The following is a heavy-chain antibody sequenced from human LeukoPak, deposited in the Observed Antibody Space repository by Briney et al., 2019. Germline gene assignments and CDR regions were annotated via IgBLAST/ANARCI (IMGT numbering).Heavy chain of an antibody. CDR3: ARAGGWYKFFDY. Sequence: SVKVSCKASVGTFSSYAISWVRQAPGQGLEWMGGIIPIFGTANYAQKFQGRVTITADESTSTAYMELSSLRSEDTAVYYCARAGGWYKFFDYWGQGTLVTVSS. CDR2: IIPIFGTA. D-gene: IGHD6-19*01. J-gene: IGHJ4*02. V-gene: IGHV1-69*13. CDR1: VGTFSSYA.